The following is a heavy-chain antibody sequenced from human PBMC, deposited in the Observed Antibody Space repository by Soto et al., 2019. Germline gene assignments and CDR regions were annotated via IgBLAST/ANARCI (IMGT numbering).Heavy chain of an antibody. CDR1: GFTFTSYS. J-gene: IGHJ5*02. Sequence: EVQLVESGGGLVKPGGSLRRSCAASGFTFTSYSMNWARQAPGKRLEWVASISNTISSAFYADSVKCRFTISRDNAKNSLVLQTNSLRVDDTAVYYCAREDDVLTGNWLNWFDPWGQGTLVTVSS. CDR3: AREDDVLTGNWLNWFDP. D-gene: IGHD3-9*01. V-gene: IGHV3-21*01. CDR2: ISNTISSA.